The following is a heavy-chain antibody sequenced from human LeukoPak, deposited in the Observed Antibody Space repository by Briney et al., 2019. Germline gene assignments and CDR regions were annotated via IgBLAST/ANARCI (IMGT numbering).Heavy chain of an antibody. J-gene: IGHJ4*01. CDR2: ISGSGVRT. D-gene: IGHD3-22*01. V-gene: IGHV3-23*01. CDR1: GFTFSSCA. CDR3: AKRYYDDSGWFDY. Sequence: GGSLRLSCAASGFTFSSCAMTWVRQAPGKGLEWVSAISGSGVRTYYADSVKGRFTISRDNSKNTLYLQMNSLRAEDTAVYYCAKRYYDDSGWFDYWGQEPWSPSPQ.